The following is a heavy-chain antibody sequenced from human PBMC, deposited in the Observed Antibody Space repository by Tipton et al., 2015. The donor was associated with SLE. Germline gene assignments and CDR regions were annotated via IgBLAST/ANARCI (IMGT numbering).Heavy chain of an antibody. D-gene: IGHD2-2*01. V-gene: IGHV3-30*02. CDR1: GFTFSSYG. CDR2: IRYDGSNK. J-gene: IGHJ2*01. Sequence: SLRLSCAASGFTFSSYGMHWVRQAPGKGLEWVAFIRYDGSNKYYADSVKGRFTISRDNSKNTLYLQMNSLRAEDTAVYYCAKGGYCSSTSCSYWYFDLWGRGPLVTVSS. CDR3: AKGGYCSSTSCSYWYFDL.